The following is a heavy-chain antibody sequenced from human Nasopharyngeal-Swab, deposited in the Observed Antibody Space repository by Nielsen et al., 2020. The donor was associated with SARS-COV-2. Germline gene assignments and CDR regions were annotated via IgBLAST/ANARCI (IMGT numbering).Heavy chain of an antibody. CDR2: ISWNRGSI. Sequence: SLKISCAASGFTFDDYAMHWVRQAPGKGPEWVSGISWNRGSIGYADSVKGRFTISRDNAKNSLYLQMNSLRAEDTAFYYCAKEDSSSSVPDYWGQGTLVTVSS. CDR1: GFTFDDYA. CDR3: AKEDSSSSVPDY. D-gene: IGHD6-6*01. J-gene: IGHJ4*02. V-gene: IGHV3-9*01.